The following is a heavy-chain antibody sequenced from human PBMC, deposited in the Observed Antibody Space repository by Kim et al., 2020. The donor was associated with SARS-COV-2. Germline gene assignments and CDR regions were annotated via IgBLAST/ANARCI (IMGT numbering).Heavy chain of an antibody. V-gene: IGHV3-21*01. Sequence: SVKGRFTISRDNAKNSLYLQMNSLRAEDTAVYYCARAQTAALYYYYGMDVWGQGTTVTVSS. J-gene: IGHJ6*02. D-gene: IGHD2-2*01. CDR3: ARAQTAALYYYYGMDV.